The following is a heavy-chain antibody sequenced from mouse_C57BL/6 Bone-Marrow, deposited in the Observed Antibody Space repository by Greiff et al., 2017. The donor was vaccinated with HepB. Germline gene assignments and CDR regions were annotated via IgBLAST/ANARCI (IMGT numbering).Heavy chain of an antibody. CDR1: GFTFSDFY. D-gene: IGHD3-3*01. J-gene: IGHJ4*01. CDR3: ARGRGAAMDY. V-gene: IGHV7-1*01. Sequence: EVQGVESGGGLVQSGRSLRLSCATSGFTFSDFYMEWVRQAPGKGLEWIAASRNKANDYTTEYSASVKGRFIVSRDTSQSILYLQMNALRAEDTAIYYCARGRGAAMDYWGQGTSVTVSS. CDR2: SRNKANDYTT.